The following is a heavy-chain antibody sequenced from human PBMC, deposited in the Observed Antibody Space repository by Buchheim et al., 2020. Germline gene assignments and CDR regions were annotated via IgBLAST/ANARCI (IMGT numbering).Heavy chain of an antibody. CDR2: ISGSGGST. V-gene: IGHV3-23*01. CDR1: GFTFSSYA. Sequence: EVQLLESGGGLVQPGGSLRLSCAASGFTFSSYAMSWVRQAPGKGLEWVSAISGSGGSTYYAASVKGRFTISRDNSKNTLYLQMNSLRAEDTAVYYCAKEFIALRFLEWFSSFDYWGQGTL. CDR3: AKEFIALRFLEWFSSFDY. J-gene: IGHJ4*02. D-gene: IGHD3-3*01.